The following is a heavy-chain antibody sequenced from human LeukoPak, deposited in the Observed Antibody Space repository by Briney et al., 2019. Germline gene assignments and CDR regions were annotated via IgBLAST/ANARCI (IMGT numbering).Heavy chain of an antibody. J-gene: IGHJ4*02. V-gene: IGHV4-59*01. Sequence: SESLSLTCTVSGGSISSYYWSWIRQPPGKGLEWIGYIYYSGSTNYNPSLKSRVTISVDTSKNQFSLKLSSVTAADTAVYYCARCLVGATYYFDYWGQGTLVTVSS. CDR1: GGSISSYY. CDR2: IYYSGST. D-gene: IGHD1-26*01. CDR3: ARCLVGATYYFDY.